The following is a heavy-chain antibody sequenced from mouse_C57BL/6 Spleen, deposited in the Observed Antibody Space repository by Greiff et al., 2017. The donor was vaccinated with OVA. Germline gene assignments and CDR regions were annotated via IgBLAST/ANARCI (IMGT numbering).Heavy chain of an antibody. CDR1: GYTFTSYW. CDR2: INPSSGYT. Sequence: QVQLKQSGAELAKPGASVKLSCKASGYTFTSYWMHWVKQRPGQGLEWIGYINPSSGYTKYNQKFKDKATLTVDKSSSTAYMQMSSLTYEDSAVYYGARDRDGGYSYAMDYWGQGTSVTVSS. CDR3: ARDRDGGYSYAMDY. D-gene: IGHD1-1*01. J-gene: IGHJ4*01. V-gene: IGHV1-7*01.